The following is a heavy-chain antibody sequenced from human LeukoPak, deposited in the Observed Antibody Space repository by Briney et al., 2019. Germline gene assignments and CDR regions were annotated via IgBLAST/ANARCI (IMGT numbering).Heavy chain of an antibody. Sequence: GGSLRLYCAASGFTFSSYAMRWVRQAPGKGLEWVSAISGRGGSTYYADSVTGRFTISRDNSKHTLYRQMKSLRAEDTAVYYCAKVPTYYYDSSGYSAYWGQGTLVTASS. J-gene: IGHJ4*02. CDR3: AKVPTYYYDSSGYSAY. V-gene: IGHV3-23*01. CDR2: ISGRGGST. CDR1: GFTFSSYA. D-gene: IGHD3-22*01.